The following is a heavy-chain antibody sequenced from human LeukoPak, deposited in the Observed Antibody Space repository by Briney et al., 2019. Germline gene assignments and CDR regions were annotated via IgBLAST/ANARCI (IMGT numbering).Heavy chain of an antibody. CDR2: INPKSGGT. D-gene: IGHD5-18*01. CDR3: ARGDVDTTLLTEF. CDR1: GYTFSGCF. V-gene: IGHV1-2*02. Sequence: ASVKVSCKASGYTFSGCFMHWVRQAPGQGLEWMGWINPKSGGTNYAPNFQGRVTMTRDTSFSTAYMELSRLRSDDTAVYYCARGDVDTTLLTEFWGQGTLVTVSS. J-gene: IGHJ4*02.